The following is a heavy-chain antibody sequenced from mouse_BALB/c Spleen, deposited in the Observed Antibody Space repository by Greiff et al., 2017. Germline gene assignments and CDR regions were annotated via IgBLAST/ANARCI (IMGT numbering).Heavy chain of an antibody. V-gene: IGHV3-6*02. CDR3: AREGGLGAMDY. J-gene: IGHJ4*01. D-gene: IGHD4-1*01. CDR1: GYSITSGYY. Sequence: EVKLMESGPGLVKPSQSLSLTCSVTGYSITSGYYWNWIRQFPGNILEWMGYISYDGSNNYNPSLKNRISITRDTSKNQFFLKLNSVTTEDTATYYCAREGGLGAMDYWGQGTSVTVSS. CDR2: ISYDGSN.